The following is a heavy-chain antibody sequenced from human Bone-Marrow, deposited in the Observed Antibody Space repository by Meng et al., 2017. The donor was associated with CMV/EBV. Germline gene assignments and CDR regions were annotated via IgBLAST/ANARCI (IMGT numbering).Heavy chain of an antibody. CDR3: ARGGWSSSGRKGLGRPWYY. Sequence: QVQLPQWGAGLFKPSETLYLTCAVYGGSFSGYYWSWIRQPPGKGLEWIGEINHSGSTNYNPSLKSRVTISVDTSKNQFSLKLSSVTAADTAVYYCARGGWSSSGRKGLGRPWYYWGQGTLVTVSS. D-gene: IGHD6-19*01. CDR1: GGSFSGYY. J-gene: IGHJ4*02. V-gene: IGHV4-34*01. CDR2: INHSGST.